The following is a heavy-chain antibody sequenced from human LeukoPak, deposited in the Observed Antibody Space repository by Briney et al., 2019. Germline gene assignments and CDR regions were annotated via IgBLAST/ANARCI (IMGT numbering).Heavy chain of an antibody. CDR1: GFTFTTYW. CDR2: ISWNSGSI. V-gene: IGHV3-9*01. CDR3: AKDYYDSSGYSSCGV. Sequence: GGSLRLSCAASGFTFTTYWMGWVRQAPGKGLEWVSGISWNSGSIGYADSVKGRFTISRDNAKNSLYLQMNSLRAEDTALYYCAKDYYDSSGYSSCGVWGQGTLVTVSS. J-gene: IGHJ4*02. D-gene: IGHD3-22*01.